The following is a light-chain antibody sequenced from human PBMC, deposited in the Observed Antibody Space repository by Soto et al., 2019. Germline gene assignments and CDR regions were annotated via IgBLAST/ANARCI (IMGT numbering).Light chain of an antibody. CDR1: GSDVGYYNR. V-gene: IGLV2-18*02. Sequence: QSALTQPPSVSGSPGQSVTISCTRTGSDVGYYNRVSWYQQPPGTAPKLMVFEVSNRPSGVPDRFSGSKSGNTASLTISGLQAEDEADYYCSSYTTSSTLVFGGGTKLTVL. CDR2: EVS. J-gene: IGLJ2*01. CDR3: SSYTTSSTLV.